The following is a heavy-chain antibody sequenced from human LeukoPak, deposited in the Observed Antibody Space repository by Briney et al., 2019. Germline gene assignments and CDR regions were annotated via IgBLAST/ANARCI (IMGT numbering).Heavy chain of an antibody. V-gene: IGHV4-39*07. CDR2: IYYSGST. J-gene: IGHJ5*02. CDR3: AREDYGSGSYCFDP. CDR1: GGSSSSNSYY. Sequence: SETLSLTCTVSGGSSSSNSYYWGWIRQPPGKGLEWIGSIYYSGSTYYNPPLKSRVTISVDTSKNQFSLKLSSVTAADTAVYYCAREDYGSGSYCFDPWGQGTLVTVSS. D-gene: IGHD3-10*01.